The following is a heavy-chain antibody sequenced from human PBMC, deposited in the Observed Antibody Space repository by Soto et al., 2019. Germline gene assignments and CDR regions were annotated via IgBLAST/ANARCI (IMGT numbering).Heavy chain of an antibody. CDR3: ARGALTTYFDY. CDR2: IYYRGST. V-gene: IGHV4-59*01. Sequence: PSETLSLTCTVSGGSISSYYWSWIRQPPGKGLEWIGYIYYRGSTNYNPSLKSRVTISVDTSKNQFSLKLSSVTAADTAVYYCARGALTTYFDYWGQGTLVTVSS. CDR1: GGSISSYY. J-gene: IGHJ4*02.